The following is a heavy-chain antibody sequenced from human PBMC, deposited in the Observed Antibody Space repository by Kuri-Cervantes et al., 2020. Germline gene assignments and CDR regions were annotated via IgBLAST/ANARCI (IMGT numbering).Heavy chain of an antibody. Sequence: ASVKVSCKASGYTFTSYYMHWVRQAPGQGLEWMGWISAYNGNTNYAQKLQGRVTMTTDTSTSTAYMELRSLRSDDTAVYYCARVRFGELDYWGQGTLVTVSS. J-gene: IGHJ4*02. CDR3: ARVRFGELDY. V-gene: IGHV1-18*04. D-gene: IGHD3-10*01. CDR1: GYTFTSYY. CDR2: ISAYNGNT.